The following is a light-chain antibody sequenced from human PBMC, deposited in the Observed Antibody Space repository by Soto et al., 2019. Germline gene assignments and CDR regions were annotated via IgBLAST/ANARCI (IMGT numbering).Light chain of an antibody. J-gene: IGLJ2*01. V-gene: IGLV3-1*01. CDR2: QDS. CDR1: KLGDKY. Sequence: SYELTQQPSVSVSPGQTASITCSGDKLGDKYACWYQQKPGQSPVLVIYQDSKRPSGIPERFSGSNSGNTATLTISGTQAMDEADYYCQAWDSSIVVFGGGTKVTVL. CDR3: QAWDSSIVV.